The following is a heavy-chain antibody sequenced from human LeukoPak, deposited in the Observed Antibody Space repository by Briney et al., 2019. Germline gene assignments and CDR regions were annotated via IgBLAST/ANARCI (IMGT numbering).Heavy chain of an antibody. Sequence: SEILSLTCTVSGGSISSYYWSWIRQPPGKGLEWIGYIYYSGSTNYNPSLKSRVTISVDMSKNQFSLKLSSVTAADTAVYYCARGRPTGPWYFDLWGRGTLVTVSS. CDR2: IYYSGST. V-gene: IGHV4-59*08. CDR3: ARGRPTGPWYFDL. CDR1: GGSISSYY. J-gene: IGHJ2*01.